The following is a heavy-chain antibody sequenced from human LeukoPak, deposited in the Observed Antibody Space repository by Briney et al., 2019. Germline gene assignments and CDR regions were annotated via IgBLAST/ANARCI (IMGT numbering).Heavy chain of an antibody. CDR2: IYSSGST. Sequence: PSETLSLACTVSGGSISNYYWSWIRQPAGKGLGWIGHIYSSGSTNYNPSLKSRVTMSLDTSNRQFSLKLNSVTAADTAVYYCGRALGSGSYIDFWGQGTLVTVSS. CDR1: GGSISNYY. J-gene: IGHJ4*02. CDR3: GRALGSGSYIDF. D-gene: IGHD1-26*01. V-gene: IGHV4-4*07.